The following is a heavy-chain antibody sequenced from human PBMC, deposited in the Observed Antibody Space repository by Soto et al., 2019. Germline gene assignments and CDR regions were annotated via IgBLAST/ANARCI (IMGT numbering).Heavy chain of an antibody. V-gene: IGHV4-59*01. J-gene: IGHJ6*02. CDR2: IYYSGST. Sequence: TSETLSLTCTVSGGSISSYYWSWIRQPPGKGLEWIGYIYYSGSTNYNPSLKSRVTISVDTSKNQFSLKLSSVTAADTAVYYCARDVEYYDSSGYYKGSGGMDVWGQGTTVTVSS. CDR3: ARDVEYYDSSGYYKGSGGMDV. D-gene: IGHD3-22*01. CDR1: GGSISSYY.